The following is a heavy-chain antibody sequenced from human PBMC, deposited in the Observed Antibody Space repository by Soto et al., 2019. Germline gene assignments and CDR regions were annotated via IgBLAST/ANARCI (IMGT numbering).Heavy chain of an antibody. Sequence: SETLSLTCTVSGGSISSGGYYWSWIRQHPGKGLEWIGYIYYSGSTYYNPSLKSRVTISVDTSKNQFSLKLSPVTAADTAVYYCARGPSHSPLLWFGPPHYFDYWGQGTLVTVSS. CDR1: GGSISSGGYY. CDR3: ARGPSHSPLLWFGPPHYFDY. D-gene: IGHD3-10*01. J-gene: IGHJ4*02. V-gene: IGHV4-61*08. CDR2: IYYSGST.